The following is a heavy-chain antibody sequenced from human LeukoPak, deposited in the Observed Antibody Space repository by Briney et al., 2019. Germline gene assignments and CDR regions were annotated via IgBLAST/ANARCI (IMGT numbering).Heavy chain of an antibody. CDR1: GYSISSGYY. Sequence: SETLSLTCTVSGYSISSGYYWSWIRQPPGKGLEWIGEINHSGSTNYNPSLKSRVTISVDTSKNQFSLKLSSVTAADTAVYYCARAPYNWNYRFDPWGQGTLVTVSS. D-gene: IGHD1-7*01. J-gene: IGHJ5*02. V-gene: IGHV4-38-2*02. CDR2: INHSGST. CDR3: ARAPYNWNYRFDP.